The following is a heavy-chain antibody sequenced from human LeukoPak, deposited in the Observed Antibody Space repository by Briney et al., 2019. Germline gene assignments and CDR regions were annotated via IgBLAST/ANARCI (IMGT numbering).Heavy chain of an antibody. CDR1: GFNFTNYN. J-gene: IGHJ3*02. CDR2: IHSSSGSI. V-gene: IGHV3-21*01. CDR3: ARDLAWDAFDI. Sequence: GGSLRLSCAASGFNFTNYNMNWVRQAPGKGLERVSSIHSSSGSIYYADSLKGRFTISRDNAKNSLYLQMNSLRAEDTAVCYCARDLAWDAFDIWGQGTMVTVSS.